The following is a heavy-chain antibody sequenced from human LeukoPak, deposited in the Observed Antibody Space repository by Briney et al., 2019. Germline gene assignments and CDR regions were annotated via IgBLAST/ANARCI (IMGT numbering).Heavy chain of an antibody. J-gene: IGHJ5*02. CDR3: ARFCKRGYRSGGSCSFNP. Sequence: SETLSLTCAVYGGSFSCYYWSWIRQPPGKGLEWIGEINHSGSTNYNPSLKSRVTISVDTSKNQFSLKLSSVTAADTAVYYCARFCKRGYRSGGSCSFNPWGQGTMVTVSS. CDR2: INHSGST. D-gene: IGHD2-15*01. CDR1: GGSFSCYY. V-gene: IGHV4-34*01.